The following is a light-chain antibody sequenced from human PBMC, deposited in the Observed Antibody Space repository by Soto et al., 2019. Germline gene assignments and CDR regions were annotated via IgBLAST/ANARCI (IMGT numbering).Light chain of an antibody. CDR1: SSDVGAYNY. Sequence: QSALTQPASVSGSPGQSITISCTGTSSDVGAYNYVSWYQQHPGKAPKLMIYDVSHRPSGVSHRFSGSKSGNTASLTISGLQAEDEAAYYCGSYKTSSNYVFGTGTKVTVL. V-gene: IGLV2-14*01. J-gene: IGLJ1*01. CDR2: DVS. CDR3: GSYKTSSNYV.